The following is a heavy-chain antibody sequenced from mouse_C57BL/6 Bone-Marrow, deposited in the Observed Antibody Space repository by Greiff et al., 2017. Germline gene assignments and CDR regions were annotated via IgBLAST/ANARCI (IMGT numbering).Heavy chain of an antibody. CDR2: IYPRSGNT. D-gene: IGHD3-2*02. V-gene: IGHV1-81*01. J-gene: IGHJ2*01. CDR1: GYTFTSYG. Sequence: VKLVESGAELARPGASVKLSCKASGYTFTSYGISWVKQRTGQGLEWIGEIYPRSGNTYYNEKFKGKATLTADKSSSTAYLELRSLTSEDSAVYFCAKTAQVPLDYWGQGTTLTVSS. CDR3: AKTAQVPLDY.